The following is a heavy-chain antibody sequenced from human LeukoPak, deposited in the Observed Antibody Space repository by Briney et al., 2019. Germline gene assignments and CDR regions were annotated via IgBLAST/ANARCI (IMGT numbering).Heavy chain of an antibody. D-gene: IGHD3-9*01. Sequence: SETLSLTCAVYGGSFSGYYWSWIRQPPGKGLEWIGEINHSGSTNYNPSLKSRVTISVDTSKNQFSLKLSSVTAADTAVYYCARGRRYFDWLPLDCWGQGTLVTVSS. J-gene: IGHJ4*02. V-gene: IGHV4-34*01. CDR3: ARGRRYFDWLPLDC. CDR2: INHSGST. CDR1: GGSFSGYY.